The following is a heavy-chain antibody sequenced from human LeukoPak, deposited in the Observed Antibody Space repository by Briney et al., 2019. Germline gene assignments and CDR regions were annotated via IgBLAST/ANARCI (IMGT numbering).Heavy chain of an antibody. V-gene: IGHV1-18*01. Sequence: GASVKVSCKASGFTFTSYGISWVRQAPGQGLEWMGWISAYNGNTNYAQELQGRVTMTTDTSTSTAYMELRSLRSDDTAVYYCARDSGVYCSGGSCYLDFDYWGQGTLVTVSS. CDR1: GFTFTSYG. CDR2: ISAYNGNT. CDR3: ARDSGVYCSGGSCYLDFDY. D-gene: IGHD2-15*01. J-gene: IGHJ4*02.